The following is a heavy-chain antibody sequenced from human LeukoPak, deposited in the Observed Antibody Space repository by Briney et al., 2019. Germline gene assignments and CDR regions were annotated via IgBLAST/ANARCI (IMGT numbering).Heavy chain of an antibody. J-gene: IGHJ5*02. CDR3: ARHVLYSYGPQWWFDP. V-gene: IGHV5-10-1*01. CDR1: GYIFTNYR. D-gene: IGHD5-18*01. Sequence: GASLRISCKGSGYIFTNYRTSWVRHLPGRGLEWMGWIDASDSYTNYSPSFQGHVTISADKSSSTAYLQWSSLKTSDTAIYYCARHVLYSYGPQWWFDPWGQGTLVTVSS. CDR2: IDASDSYT.